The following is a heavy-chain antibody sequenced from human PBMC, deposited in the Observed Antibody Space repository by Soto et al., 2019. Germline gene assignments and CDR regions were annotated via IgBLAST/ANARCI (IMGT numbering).Heavy chain of an antibody. Sequence: GGSLRLSCSASGFTFSSYAMTWVRQAPGKGLEWVSAISVSGGTTYYADSVKGRFTISRDNSKNTLYLQMNSLRAEDTAVYYCARFPDTSMVAGYWGQGTLVTVSS. CDR1: GFTFSSYA. CDR3: ARFPDTSMVAGY. CDR2: ISVSGGTT. V-gene: IGHV3-23*01. J-gene: IGHJ4*02. D-gene: IGHD5-18*01.